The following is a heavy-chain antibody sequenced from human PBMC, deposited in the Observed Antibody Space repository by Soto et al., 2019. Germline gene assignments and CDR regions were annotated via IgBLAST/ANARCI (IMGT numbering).Heavy chain of an antibody. CDR1: GFTFSSYS. CDR2: ICSSGST. D-gene: IGHD3-22*01. J-gene: IGHJ3*01. V-gene: IGHV3-48*01. Sequence: GGSLRLSCAASGFTFSSYSMNWVHQAPGKGLEWVSYICSSGSTYYADSVKGRFTISRDNSNNTLYLQMSSLRAEDTAVYYCAARPLLPGAPWGQGTMVTVSS. CDR3: AARPLLPGAP.